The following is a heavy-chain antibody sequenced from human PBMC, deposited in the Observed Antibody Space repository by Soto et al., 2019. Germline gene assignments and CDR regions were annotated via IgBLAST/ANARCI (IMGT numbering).Heavy chain of an antibody. V-gene: IGHV6-1*01. Sequence: SQTLSLTCAISGDSVSINSAAWNLIRQSPSRGLEWLGRTYYRSKWYNDYAVSVKSRITINPDTSKNQFSLQLNSVTPEDTAVYYCARDSNIAARRSYYYYGMDVWGQGTTVTVSS. D-gene: IGHD6-6*01. J-gene: IGHJ6*02. CDR2: TYYRSKWYN. CDR1: GDSVSINSAA. CDR3: ARDSNIAARRSYYYYGMDV.